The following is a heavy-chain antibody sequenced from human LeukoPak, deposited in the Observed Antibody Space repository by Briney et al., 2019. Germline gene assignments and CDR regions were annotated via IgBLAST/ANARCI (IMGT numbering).Heavy chain of an antibody. V-gene: IGHV3-11*04. J-gene: IGHJ3*02. D-gene: IGHD3-3*01. CDR3: ARESGRFLEWLAAADAFDI. CDR2: ISSGGSTI. CDR1: GFTFSDYY. Sequence: GGSLRLSCAVSGFTFSDYYMSWIRQAPGKGLEWVSYISSGGSTISHADSVKGRFTISRDNAKNSLYLQMNSLRAEDTAVYYCARESGRFLEWLAAADAFDIWGQGTMVTVSS.